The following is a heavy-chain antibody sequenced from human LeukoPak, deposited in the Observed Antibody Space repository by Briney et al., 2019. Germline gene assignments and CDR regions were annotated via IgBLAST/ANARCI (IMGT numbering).Heavy chain of an antibody. V-gene: IGHV3-21*01. CDR3: ARDASGSSTGLIDS. Sequence: GGSLRLSCAPSGFTFSDYWMTWVRQAPGKGLEWVSYISTSSYYIYYADSVKGRFTISRDDAKNSLYLQMNSLRAEDTALYYCARDASGSSTGLIDSWGQGTLVTVSS. CDR2: ISTSSYYI. D-gene: IGHD1-26*01. CDR1: GFTFSDYW. J-gene: IGHJ4*02.